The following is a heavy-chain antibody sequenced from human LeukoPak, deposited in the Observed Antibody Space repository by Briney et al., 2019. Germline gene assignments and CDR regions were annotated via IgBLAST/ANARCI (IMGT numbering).Heavy chain of an antibody. J-gene: IGHJ4*02. D-gene: IGHD3-9*01. CDR3: ARDLRLRYFDWIA. CDR2: IKQDGSEK. V-gene: IGHV3-7*01. CDR1: GFTFSSYW. Sequence: GGSLRLSCAASGFTFSSYWMSWVRQALGKGLEWVANIKQDGSEKYYVDSVEGRFTISRDNAKNSLYLQMNSLRAEDTAVYYCARDLRLRYFDWIAWGQGTLVTVSS.